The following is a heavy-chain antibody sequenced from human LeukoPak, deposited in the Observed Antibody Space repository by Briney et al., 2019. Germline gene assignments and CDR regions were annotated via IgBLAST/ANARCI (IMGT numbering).Heavy chain of an antibody. CDR1: GGSISSYY. J-gene: IGHJ3*02. Sequence: SETLSLTCTVSGGSISSYYWSWIRQPAGKGLEWIGYIYYSGSTNYNPSLKSRVTISVDTSKNQFSLKLSSVTAADTAVYYCARATTVTTDAFDIWGQGTMVTVSS. V-gene: IGHV4-59*01. D-gene: IGHD4-17*01. CDR3: ARATTVTTDAFDI. CDR2: IYYSGST.